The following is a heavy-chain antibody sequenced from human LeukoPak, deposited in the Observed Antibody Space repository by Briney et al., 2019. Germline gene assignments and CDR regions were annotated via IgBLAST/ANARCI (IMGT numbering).Heavy chain of an antibody. J-gene: IGHJ4*02. Sequence: PGGSLRLSCAASGFTFNDYGMHWVRQAPGKGLEWVAFIRYDGSNKYYADSVKGRFTISRDNAKNSLYLQMNSLRAEDTAVYYCASRNSKWLVNYFDYWGQGTLVTVSS. D-gene: IGHD6-19*01. CDR1: GFTFNDYG. V-gene: IGHV3-30*02. CDR2: IRYDGSNK. CDR3: ASRNSKWLVNYFDY.